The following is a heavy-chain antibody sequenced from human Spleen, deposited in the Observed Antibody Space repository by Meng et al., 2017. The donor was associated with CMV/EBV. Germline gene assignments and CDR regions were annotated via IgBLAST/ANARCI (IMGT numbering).Heavy chain of an antibody. Sequence: GSLRLSCTASGFTFSNYWMTWVRQAPGKGLEWVANIKEDGSEEYYVDSVKGRFTISRDNANNSLYLQMNSLRAEDTAVYYCARASGWYFDYWGQGTLVTVSS. CDR2: IKEDGSEE. D-gene: IGHD6-19*01. V-gene: IGHV3-7*01. CDR1: GFTFSNYW. CDR3: ARASGWYFDY. J-gene: IGHJ4*02.